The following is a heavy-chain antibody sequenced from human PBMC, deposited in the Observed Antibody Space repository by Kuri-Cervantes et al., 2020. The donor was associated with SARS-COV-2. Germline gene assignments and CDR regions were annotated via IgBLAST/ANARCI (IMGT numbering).Heavy chain of an antibody. D-gene: IGHD3-10*01. V-gene: IGHV1-69*10. CDR3: ARGGITMVRGAQTFYYYGMDV. J-gene: IGHJ6*02. CDR2: IIPILGIA. Sequence: SVKVSCKASGGTFSSYAISWVRQAPGQGLEWMGGIIPILGIANYAQKFQGSVTITADKSTSTAYMELSSLGSEDTAVYYCARGGITMVRGAQTFYYYGMDVWGQGTTVTVSS. CDR1: GGTFSSYA.